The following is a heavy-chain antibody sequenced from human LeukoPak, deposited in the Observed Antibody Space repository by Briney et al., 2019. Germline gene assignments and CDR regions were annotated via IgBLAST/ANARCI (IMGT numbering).Heavy chain of an antibody. CDR1: GFTFSSYW. V-gene: IGHV3-7*03. D-gene: IGHD6-19*01. Sequence: GGSLRLSCAASGFTFSSYWMTWVRQAPGKGLEWVANINQDGSERNYVDSVKGRFTISRDNAKNSLYLQMNTLRDEDTAVYYCATGAGCGYWGQGTLVTVSS. J-gene: IGHJ4*02. CDR3: ATGAGCGY. CDR2: INQDGSER.